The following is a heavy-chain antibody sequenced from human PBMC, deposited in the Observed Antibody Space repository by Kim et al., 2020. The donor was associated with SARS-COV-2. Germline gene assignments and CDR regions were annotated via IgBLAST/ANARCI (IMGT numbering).Heavy chain of an antibody. CDR3: ARDLDYDFWSGYAKTFDY. D-gene: IGHD3-3*01. J-gene: IGHJ4*02. Sequence: KGRFTTSRANAKNSLYLQMNSLRDEDTAVYYCARDLDYDFWSGYAKTFDYWGQGTLVTVSS. V-gene: IGHV3-48*02.